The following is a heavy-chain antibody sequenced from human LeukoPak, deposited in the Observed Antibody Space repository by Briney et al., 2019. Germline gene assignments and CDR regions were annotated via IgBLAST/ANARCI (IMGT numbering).Heavy chain of an antibody. V-gene: IGHV1-18*01. Sequence: GASVKVSCMTSGYDFSKFGLTWVRQAPGQGLEWMGWISAYNGNTNYARKLQGRVTMTTDTSTSTAYMELRSLRSDDTAVYYCARDIGNYDSSGYSTPRTVDYWGQGTLVTVSS. J-gene: IGHJ4*02. D-gene: IGHD3-22*01. CDR2: ISAYNGNT. CDR3: ARDIGNYDSSGYSTPRTVDY. CDR1: GYDFSKFG.